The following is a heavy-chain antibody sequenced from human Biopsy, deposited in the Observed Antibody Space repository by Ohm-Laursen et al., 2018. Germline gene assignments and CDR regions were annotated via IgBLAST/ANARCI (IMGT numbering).Heavy chain of an antibody. D-gene: IGHD4-17*01. J-gene: IGHJ6*02. V-gene: IGHV3-21*01. CDR1: GFTFSPYS. CDR3: GRGQTVAPGYYGMDV. CDR2: ISSSGSFI. Sequence: GSLRLSCAASGFTFSPYSMNWVRQAPGQGLEWVSSISSSGSFIYFADSVKGRFTISRDNARNPLYLQMNSLRAEDTAVYYCGRGQTVAPGYYGMDVWGQGTTVTVSS.